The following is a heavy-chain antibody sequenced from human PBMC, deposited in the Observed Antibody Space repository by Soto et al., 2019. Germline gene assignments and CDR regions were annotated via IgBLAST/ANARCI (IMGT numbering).Heavy chain of an antibody. CDR2: ISWNVGRI. J-gene: IGHJ4*02. Sequence: DVQLVESGGDLVQPGRSLRLSCVASGFTFDGYAIHWVRRAPGKGLEWVAGISWNVGRIGYADSVKGRFTITRDNAKNTLYLQMNSLRNEDTAFYSCATLPFYGSEFDCWGQGTLVTVSS. CDR3: ATLPFYGSEFDC. V-gene: IGHV3-9*01. CDR1: GFTFDGYA. D-gene: IGHD3-10*01.